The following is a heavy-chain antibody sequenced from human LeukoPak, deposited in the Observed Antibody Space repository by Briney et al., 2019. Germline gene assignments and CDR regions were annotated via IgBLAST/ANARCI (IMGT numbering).Heavy chain of an antibody. Sequence: PSETLSLTCAVYGGSFSGYYWSWIRQPPGKGLEWIGEINHSGSTNYNPSLKSRVTISVDTSKNQFSLKLSSVTAADTAVYYCARAPKYSSSPRGWFDPWGQGTLVTVSS. CDR2: INHSGST. V-gene: IGHV4-34*01. D-gene: IGHD6-6*01. J-gene: IGHJ5*02. CDR3: ARAPKYSSSPRGWFDP. CDR1: GGSFSGYY.